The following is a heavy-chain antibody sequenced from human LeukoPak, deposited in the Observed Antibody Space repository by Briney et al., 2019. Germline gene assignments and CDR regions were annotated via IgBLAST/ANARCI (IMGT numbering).Heavy chain of an antibody. D-gene: IGHD3-22*01. Sequence: PGGSLRLSCAASGFTFSSYSMNWVRQAPGKGLEWVSSISSSSSYIYYADSVKGRFTISRDNAKNSLYLQMNSLRAGDTAVYYCARDSQYYYDSSGYKFWGQGTMVTVSS. CDR1: GFTFSSYS. CDR3: ARDSQYYYDSSGYKF. J-gene: IGHJ3*01. V-gene: IGHV3-21*01. CDR2: ISSSSSYI.